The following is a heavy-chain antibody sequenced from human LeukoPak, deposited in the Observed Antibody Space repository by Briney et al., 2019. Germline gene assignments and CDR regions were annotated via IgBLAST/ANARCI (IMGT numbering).Heavy chain of an antibody. D-gene: IGHD5-18*01. Sequence: PSETLSLTCAVYGGSFSGYYWSWIRQPPGKGLEWMGEINYSGRTNHNPSLKSRVTISVDTSKTQFSLKLSSVTAADTAVYYCARGSVQLWVGHYYYYYGMDVWGQGTTVTVSS. CDR2: INYSGRT. CDR3: ARGSVQLWVGHYYYYYGMDV. CDR1: GGSFSGYY. V-gene: IGHV4-34*01. J-gene: IGHJ6*02.